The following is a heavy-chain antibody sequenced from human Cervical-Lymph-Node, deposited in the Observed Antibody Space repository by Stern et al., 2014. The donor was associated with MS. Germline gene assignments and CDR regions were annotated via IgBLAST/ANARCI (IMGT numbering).Heavy chain of an antibody. V-gene: IGHV4-59*12. Sequence: VQLVESGPGVVKPSETLSLTCTVSGGPISNYYWSWIRQPPGKGLEWIAYIYYSPTTEYNPSLKSRVPISMDTSQTQLSLTLRSVTAADTAVYYCARWTEEKYIYHGMDVWGQGTTVTVSS. CDR2: IYYSPTT. CDR3: ARWTEEKYIYHGMDV. D-gene: IGHD1-1*01. J-gene: IGHJ6*02. CDR1: GGPISNYY.